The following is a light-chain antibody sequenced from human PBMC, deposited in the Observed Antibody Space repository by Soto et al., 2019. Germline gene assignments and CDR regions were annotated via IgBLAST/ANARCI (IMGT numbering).Light chain of an antibody. CDR2: GAS. CDR3: QQYGSSGT. J-gene: IGKJ1*01. CDR1: QSVSNNY. Sequence: ESVLTQSPGTLSLSPGERATLSCRASQSVSNNYLAWYQQKPGQAPRLLIYGASNRATGIPDRCSGSGSGTDFTLTISRLEPEDFAVYYCQQYGSSGTFGQGTKVDIK. V-gene: IGKV3-20*01.